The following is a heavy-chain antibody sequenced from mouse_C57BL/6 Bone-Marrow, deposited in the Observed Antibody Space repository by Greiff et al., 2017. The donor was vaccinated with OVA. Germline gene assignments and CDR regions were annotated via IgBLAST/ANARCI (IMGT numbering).Heavy chain of an antibody. Sequence: SGPVLVKPGASVKMSCKASGYTFTDYYMNWVKQSHGKSLEWIGVINPYNGGTSYNQKFKGKATLTVDKSSSTAYMELNSLTSEDSAVYYCARRATLWYFDVWGTGTTVTVSS. J-gene: IGHJ1*03. CDR3: ARRATLWYFDV. CDR2: INPYNGGT. CDR1: GYTFTDYY. V-gene: IGHV1-19*01. D-gene: IGHD3-1*01.